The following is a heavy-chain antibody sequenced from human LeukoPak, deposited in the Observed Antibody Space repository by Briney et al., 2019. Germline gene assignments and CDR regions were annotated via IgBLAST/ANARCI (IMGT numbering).Heavy chain of an antibody. CDR3: ARENAVADAFDI. V-gene: IGHV3-66*01. Sequence: PGGSLRLSCAASGFTFSSYSMNWVRQAPGKGLEWVSVIYSGGSTYYADSVKGRFTISRDNSKNTLYPQMDSLRAEDTAVYYCARENAVADAFDIWGQGTMVTVSS. CDR1: GFTFSSYS. D-gene: IGHD6-19*01. J-gene: IGHJ3*02. CDR2: IYSGGST.